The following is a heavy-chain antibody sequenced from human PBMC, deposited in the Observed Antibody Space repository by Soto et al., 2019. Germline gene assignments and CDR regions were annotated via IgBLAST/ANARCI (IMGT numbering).Heavy chain of an antibody. Sequence: SETLSLTCTVSGGSISSGGYYWSWIRQHPGKGLEWIGYIYYSGSTYYNPSLKSRVTISVDTSKNQFSLKLSSVTAADTAVYYCARDLDPPYYDFWSGSFSPRGWFDPWGQGTLVTVSS. V-gene: IGHV4-31*03. D-gene: IGHD3-3*01. CDR1: GGSISSGGYY. J-gene: IGHJ5*02. CDR2: IYYSGST. CDR3: ARDLDPPYYDFWSGSFSPRGWFDP.